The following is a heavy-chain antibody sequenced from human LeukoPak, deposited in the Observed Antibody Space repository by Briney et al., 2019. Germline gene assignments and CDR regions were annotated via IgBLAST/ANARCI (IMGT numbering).Heavy chain of an antibody. CDR3: ARGALHCSTTSCLAY. D-gene: IGHD2-2*01. CDR1: GGSISSGSYY. Sequence: SETLSLTCTVSGGSISSGSYYWSWIRQPAGKGLEWIGHIYTSGSTNYNPSLKSRVTISIDTSKNQFSLRLSSVTAADTAVYYCARGALHCSTTSCLAYWGQGTLVTVSS. V-gene: IGHV4-61*09. CDR2: IYTSGST. J-gene: IGHJ4*02.